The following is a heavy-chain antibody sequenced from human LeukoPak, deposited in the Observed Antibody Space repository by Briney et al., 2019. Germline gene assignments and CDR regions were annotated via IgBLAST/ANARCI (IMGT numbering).Heavy chain of an antibody. Sequence: SETLSLTCTVSGGSISSYYWIWIRQPPGKGLEWIGEINHSGSTNYNPSLKSRVTISVDTSKNQFSLKLSSVTAADTAVYYCARVKTTIFGVVIIRSRFGTSGAFDIWGQGTMVTVSS. CDR1: GGSISSYY. CDR2: INHSGST. CDR3: ARVKTTIFGVVIIRSRFGTSGAFDI. D-gene: IGHD3-3*01. V-gene: IGHV4-34*01. J-gene: IGHJ3*02.